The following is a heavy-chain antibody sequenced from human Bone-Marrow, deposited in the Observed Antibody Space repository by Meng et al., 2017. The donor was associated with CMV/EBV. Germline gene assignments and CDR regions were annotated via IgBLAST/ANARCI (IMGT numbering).Heavy chain of an antibody. CDR1: GYSFTVYY. J-gene: IGHJ4*02. Sequence: ASVMVSCKASGYSFTVYYMHWVRQAPGQGLEWMGWINPNSGGTNYAQKFLGRVTMTRDTSISTAHMELSRLRSDDTAVYYCARVRGYCSSSSCYTALGYWGQGTLVTVSS. CDR3: ARVRGYCSSSSCYTALGY. D-gene: IGHD2-2*02. CDR2: INPNSGGT. V-gene: IGHV1-2*02.